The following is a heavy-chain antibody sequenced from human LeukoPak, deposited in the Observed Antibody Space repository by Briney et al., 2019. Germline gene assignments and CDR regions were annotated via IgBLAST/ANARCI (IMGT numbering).Heavy chain of an antibody. CDR2: INPDGSAK. D-gene: IGHD3/OR15-3a*01. CDR1: GFTFSTYW. V-gene: IGHV3-7*01. Sequence: GGSLRLSCAASGFTFSTYWMSWVRQAPGKGLEWVANINPDGSAKYYADSMKGRFAISRDNALNPLYLQMNSLTAEDTAVYYCGRTSYYYDLWGQGTLVTVSS. CDR3: GRTSYYYDL. J-gene: IGHJ4*02.